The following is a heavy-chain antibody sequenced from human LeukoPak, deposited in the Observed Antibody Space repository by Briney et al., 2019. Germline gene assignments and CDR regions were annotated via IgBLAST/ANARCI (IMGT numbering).Heavy chain of an antibody. J-gene: IGHJ6*02. V-gene: IGHV4-59*12. CDR3: TAMVPRNYYYGMDV. Sequence: SETLSLTCTVSGGSISSYYWSWIRQPPGKGLEWIGYIYYSGSTNYNPSLKSRVTISVDTSKNQFSLKLSSVTAADTAVYYCTAMVPRNYYYGMDVWGQGTTVTVSS. CDR2: IYYSGST. CDR1: GGSISSYY. D-gene: IGHD5-18*01.